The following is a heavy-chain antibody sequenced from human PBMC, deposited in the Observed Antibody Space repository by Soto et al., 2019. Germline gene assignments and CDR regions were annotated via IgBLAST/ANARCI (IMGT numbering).Heavy chain of an antibody. Sequence: GGSLRLSCTASGFTFSSYAMSWVRQAPGKGLEWVSAISCSGGSTYYADSVKGRFTISRDNSKNTLYLQMNSLRAEDTAVYYCAKDPLSYYFDYWGQGTLVTVSS. V-gene: IGHV3-23*01. J-gene: IGHJ4*02. CDR2: ISCSGGST. CDR3: AKDPLSYYFDY. CDR1: GFTFSSYA.